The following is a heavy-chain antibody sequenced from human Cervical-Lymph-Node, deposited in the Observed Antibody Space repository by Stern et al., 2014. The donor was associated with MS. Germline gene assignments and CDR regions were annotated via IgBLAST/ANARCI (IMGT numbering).Heavy chain of an antibody. J-gene: IGHJ3*02. CDR3: THSLHGDYYDAFDT. CDR1: GFALRNSGVS. D-gene: IGHD4-17*01. CDR2: IYWDDEK. V-gene: IGHV2-5*02. Sequence: QVTLRESGPTLVKATQPLTLTCTFSGFALRNSGVSVAWLRPPPGKALEXLAVIYWDDEKRYSPSLKSRLSITKDASESQVVLTMTNMDPVDTATYYCTHSLHGDYYDAFDTWGQGTMVTVSS.